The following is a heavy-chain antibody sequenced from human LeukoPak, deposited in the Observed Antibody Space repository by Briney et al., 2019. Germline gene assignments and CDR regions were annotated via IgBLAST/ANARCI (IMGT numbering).Heavy chain of an antibody. J-gene: IGHJ4*02. CDR2: IYPRDGST. Sequence: EASVKVSCKASGYTFTSNYIHWVRQAPGQGLEWMGMIYPRDGSTSYAQKFQGRVTVTRDTSTSTVHMELSGLRSEDTAVYYCARNQEGFDYWAQETLVTVSS. CDR1: GYTFTSNY. CDR3: ARNQEGFDY. V-gene: IGHV1-46*01.